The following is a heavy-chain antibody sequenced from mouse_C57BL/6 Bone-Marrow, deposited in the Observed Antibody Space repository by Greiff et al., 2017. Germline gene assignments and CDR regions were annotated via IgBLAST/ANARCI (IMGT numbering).Heavy chain of an antibody. CDR1: GISITTGNYR. CDR2: IYYSGTI. J-gene: IGHJ2*01. V-gene: IGHV3-5*01. D-gene: IGHD1-1*01. Sequence: EVKVEESGPGLVKPSQTVFLTCTVTGISITTGNYRWSWIRQFPGNKLEWIGYIYYSGTITYNPSLTSRTTITRDTPKNQFSLEMNSLTAEDTATYYCARDGGYYGHFDYWGQGTTLTVSA. CDR3: ARDGGYYGHFDY.